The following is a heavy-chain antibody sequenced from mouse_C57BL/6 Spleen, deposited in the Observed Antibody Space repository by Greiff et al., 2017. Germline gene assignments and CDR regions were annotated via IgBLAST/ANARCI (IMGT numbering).Heavy chain of an antibody. CDR1: GYTFTSYW. Sequence: QVQLQQPGAELVMPGASVKLSCKASGYTFTSYWMHWVKQRPGQGLEWIGEIDPSDSYTNYNQKFKGKSTLTVDKSSSTAYMQLSSLTSEDSAVYDCARYYYGSSYFYWYFDVWGTGTTVTVSS. CDR3: ARYYYGSSYFYWYFDV. D-gene: IGHD1-1*01. V-gene: IGHV1-69*01. J-gene: IGHJ1*03. CDR2: IDPSDSYT.